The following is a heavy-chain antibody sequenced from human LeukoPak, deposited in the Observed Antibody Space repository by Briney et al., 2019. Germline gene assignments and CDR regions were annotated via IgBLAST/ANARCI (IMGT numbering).Heavy chain of an antibody. CDR1: GGSFSGYY. Sequence: PSETLSLTCAVYGGSFSGYYWSWIRQPPGKGLEWIGEINHSGSTNYNPSLKSRVTISVDTSKNQFSLKLSSVTAADTAVYYCARGDDSSYWYFDLWGRGTLVTVSS. J-gene: IGHJ2*01. CDR2: INHSGST. D-gene: IGHD3-22*01. V-gene: IGHV4-34*01. CDR3: ARGDDSSYWYFDL.